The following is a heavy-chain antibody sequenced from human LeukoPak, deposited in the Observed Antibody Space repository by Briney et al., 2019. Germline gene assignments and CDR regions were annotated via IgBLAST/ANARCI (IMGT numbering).Heavy chain of an antibody. V-gene: IGHV3-48*01. CDR2: ISSSSSTI. D-gene: IGHD2-2*02. CDR1: GFTFSSYS. J-gene: IGHJ4*02. CDR3: ARVFRPAAIRPKGGDY. Sequence: GGSLRLSCAASGFTFSSYSMNWVRQAPGKGLEWVSYISSSSSTIYYADSVKGRFTISRDNAKNSLYLQMNSPRAEDTAVYYCARVFRPAAIRPKGGDYWGQGTLVTVSS.